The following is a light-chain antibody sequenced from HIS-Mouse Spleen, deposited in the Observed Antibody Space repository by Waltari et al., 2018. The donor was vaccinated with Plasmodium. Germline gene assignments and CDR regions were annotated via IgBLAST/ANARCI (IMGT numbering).Light chain of an antibody. CDR3: QQYNNWPMYT. CDR2: GAS. J-gene: IGKJ2*01. Sequence: IVMTQSPAPLSVSPGARATLSCRASQSVSSNLAWYQQKPGQAPRLLIYGASTRATGSPARFSGSGSGTEFTLTISSMQSEDFAVYYCQQYNNWPMYTFGQGTKLEIK. CDR1: QSVSSN. V-gene: IGKV3-15*01.